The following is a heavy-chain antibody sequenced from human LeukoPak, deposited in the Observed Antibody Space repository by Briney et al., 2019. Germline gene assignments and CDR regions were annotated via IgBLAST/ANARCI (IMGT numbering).Heavy chain of an antibody. CDR1: GFTFSSYS. D-gene: IGHD3-22*01. J-gene: IGHJ4*02. V-gene: IGHV3-21*01. Sequence: GGSLRLSCAASGFTFSSYSMNWVRQAPGKGLEWVSSISSSSSYIYYADSVKGRFTISRDNAKNPLYLQMNSLRAEDTAVYYCARDASSITMIVVATLDYWGQGTLVTVSS. CDR3: ARDASSITMIVVATLDY. CDR2: ISSSSSYI.